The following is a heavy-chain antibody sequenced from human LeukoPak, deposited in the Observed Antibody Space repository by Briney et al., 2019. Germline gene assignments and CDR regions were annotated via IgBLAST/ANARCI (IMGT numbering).Heavy chain of an antibody. CDR1: GFTFSSYE. D-gene: IGHD2-2*01. CDR2: ISSSGSTI. V-gene: IGHV3-48*03. Sequence: GGSLRLSCAASGFTFSSYEMNWVRQAPGKGLEWVSYISSSGSTIYYADSVKGRFTISRDNAENSLYLQMNSLRAEDTAVYYCARVTLGYCSSTSCYTGAFDIWGQGTMVTVSS. CDR3: ARVTLGYCSSTSCYTGAFDI. J-gene: IGHJ3*02.